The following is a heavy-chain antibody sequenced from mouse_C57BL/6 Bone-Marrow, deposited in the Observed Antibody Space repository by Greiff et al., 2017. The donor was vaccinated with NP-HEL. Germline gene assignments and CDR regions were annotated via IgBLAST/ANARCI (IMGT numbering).Heavy chain of an antibody. Sequence: EVHLVESGGGLVQPGGSLKLSCAASGFTFSDYGMAWVRQAPRKGPEWVAFISNLAYSIYYADTVTGRFPISRENAKNTLYLEMSSLRSEDTAMYYCARPIYYGSSPYWYFDVWGTGTTVTVSS. CDR3: ARPIYYGSSPYWYFDV. D-gene: IGHD1-1*01. V-gene: IGHV5-15*01. CDR1: GFTFSDYG. J-gene: IGHJ1*03. CDR2: ISNLAYSI.